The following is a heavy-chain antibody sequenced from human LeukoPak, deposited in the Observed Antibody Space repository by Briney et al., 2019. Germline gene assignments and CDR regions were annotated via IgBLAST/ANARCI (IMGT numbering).Heavy chain of an antibody. Sequence: GGSLRLSCAASGFTVSSNYMSWVRQAPGKGLEWVASIKQDGSDKYYVDSVKGRFTISRDNAKNSLYLQMNSLRAEDTALYYCAKDRLADYYGSGSYYYWGQGTLVTVSS. J-gene: IGHJ4*02. D-gene: IGHD3-10*01. CDR2: IKQDGSDK. V-gene: IGHV3-7*03. CDR3: AKDRLADYYGSGSYYY. CDR1: GFTVSSNY.